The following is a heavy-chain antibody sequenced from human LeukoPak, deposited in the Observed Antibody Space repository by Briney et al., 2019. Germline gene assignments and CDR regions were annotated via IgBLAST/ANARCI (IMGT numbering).Heavy chain of an antibody. J-gene: IGHJ4*02. CDR1: GGSISSYY. V-gene: IGHV4-59*01. CDR3: ASLAAAGTTQTDY. D-gene: IGHD6-13*01. CDR2: IYYSGST. Sequence: SETLSLTCTVSGGSISSYYWSCIRQPPGNGRECIGYIYYSGSTNYNPSLKSRVTISVDTSKNQFSLKLSSVTAADTAVYYCASLAAAGTTQTDYWGQGTLVTVSS.